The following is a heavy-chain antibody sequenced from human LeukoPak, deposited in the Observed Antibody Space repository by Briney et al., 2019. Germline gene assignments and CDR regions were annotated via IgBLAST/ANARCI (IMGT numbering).Heavy chain of an antibody. J-gene: IGHJ4*02. CDR2: MYSSGST. CDR3: ARQGVFGGYSYGYGY. D-gene: IGHD5-18*01. Sequence: SETLSLTCTVSGGSISSYYWIWIRQPPGKGLEWIGYMYSSGSTNYNPSLKSRVTISVDTSKNQFSLKLTSVTAADTAVYYCARQGVFGGYSYGYGYWGQGTLVTVSS. V-gene: IGHV4-59*01. CDR1: GGSISSYY.